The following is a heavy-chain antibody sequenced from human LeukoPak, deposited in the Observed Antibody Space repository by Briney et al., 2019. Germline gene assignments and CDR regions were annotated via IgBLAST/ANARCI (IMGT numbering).Heavy chain of an antibody. Sequence: GASVKVSCKASGSPLTAIATAWCERPLDQGLRGWEESFPTFVTANYAQKFQGRVTISADESTSTAYMELSSLRSEDTAVYYCARAQVPYYYDSSGSYYGSFDYWGQGTLVTVSS. V-gene: IGHV1-69*13. D-gene: IGHD3-22*01. CDR2: SFPTFVTA. CDR3: ARAQVPYYYDSSGSYYGSFDY. J-gene: IGHJ4*02. CDR1: GSPLTAIA.